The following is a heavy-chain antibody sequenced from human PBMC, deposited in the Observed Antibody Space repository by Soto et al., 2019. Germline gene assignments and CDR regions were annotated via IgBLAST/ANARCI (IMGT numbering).Heavy chain of an antibody. CDR1: GFTFSDYY. CDR3: VSHHSYSSSWYYFDY. Sequence: PGGSLRLSCAAPGFTFSDYYMSWIRQAPGKGLEWVSYISSSSSYTNYADSVKGRFTISRDNAKNSLYLQMNSLGAEDTAVYYCVSHHSYSSSWYYFDYWGQGTLVTVSS. CDR2: ISSSSSYT. V-gene: IGHV3-11*06. J-gene: IGHJ4*02. D-gene: IGHD6-13*01.